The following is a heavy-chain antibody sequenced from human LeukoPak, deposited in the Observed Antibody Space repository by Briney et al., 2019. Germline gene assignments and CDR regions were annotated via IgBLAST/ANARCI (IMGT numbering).Heavy chain of an antibody. CDR3: ASQTVVPAAIQY. CDR2: ISSSGSTI. CDR1: GFTFSDYY. D-gene: IGHD2-2*01. Sequence: GGSPRLSCAASGFTFSDYYMSWIRQAPGKGLEWVSYISSSGSTIYYADSVKGRFTISRDNAKNSLYLQMNSLRAEDTAVYYCASQTVVPAAIQYWGQGTLVTVSS. J-gene: IGHJ4*02. V-gene: IGHV3-11*04.